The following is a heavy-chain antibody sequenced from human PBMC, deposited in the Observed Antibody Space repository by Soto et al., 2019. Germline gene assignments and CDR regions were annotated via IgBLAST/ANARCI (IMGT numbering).Heavy chain of an antibody. CDR2: IYWDDDK. CDR3: AHRLGKYGFWNGGYFDY. J-gene: IGHJ4*02. V-gene: IGHV2-5*02. CDR1: GFSLSTSGVG. Sequence: SGPTLVNPTQTLTLTCTFSGFSLSTSGVGVGWVRQPPGKALEWLAVIYWDDDKRYNPSLRSRLTITKDTSKNHVVLTMTNIDPVDTGTYFCAHRLGKYGFWNGGYFDYWGQGALVTVSS. D-gene: IGHD3-3*01.